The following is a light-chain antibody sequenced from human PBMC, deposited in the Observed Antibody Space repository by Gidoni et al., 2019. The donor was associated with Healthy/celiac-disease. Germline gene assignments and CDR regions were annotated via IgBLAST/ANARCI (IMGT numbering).Light chain of an antibody. CDR1: QRISSW. J-gene: IGKJ1*01. Sequence: DIQMTHSPSTLSASVGDRVTITCRASQRISSWLAWYQQKPGKAPKLLIYKASSLESGVPSRFSGSGSGTEFTLTISSLQPDDFATYYCQQYNSYSQTFGQGTKVEIK. CDR3: QQYNSYSQT. V-gene: IGKV1-5*03. CDR2: KAS.